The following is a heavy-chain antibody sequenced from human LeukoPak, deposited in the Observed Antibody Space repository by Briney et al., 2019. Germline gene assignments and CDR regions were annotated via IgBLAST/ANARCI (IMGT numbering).Heavy chain of an antibody. D-gene: IGHD6-13*01. J-gene: IGHJ4*02. Sequence: SETLSLTCAVYGGSFSGYYWSWIRQPPGKGLEWIGEINHSGSTNYNPSLKSRVTISVDTSKNQFSLKLSSVTAADTAVYYCARVRYSSSWYGCSSFDYWGQGTLVTVSS. CDR1: GGSFSGYY. V-gene: IGHV4-34*01. CDR2: INHSGST. CDR3: ARVRYSSSWYGCSSFDY.